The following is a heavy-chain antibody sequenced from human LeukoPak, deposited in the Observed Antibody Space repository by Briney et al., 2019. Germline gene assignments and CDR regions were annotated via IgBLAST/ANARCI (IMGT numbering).Heavy chain of an antibody. Sequence: PSGTLSLTCAVSGGSISSTNWWSWVRQPPGKGLEWIGEVDHSGSTKYNPALKSRVTISVDTSKNQFSLKLSSLTAADTAVYYCARQHTRGAVVALVDYWGQGTLVTVSS. CDR3: ARQHTRGAVVALVDY. CDR2: VDHSGST. J-gene: IGHJ4*01. CDR1: GGSISSTNW. V-gene: IGHV4-4*02. D-gene: IGHD3-22*01.